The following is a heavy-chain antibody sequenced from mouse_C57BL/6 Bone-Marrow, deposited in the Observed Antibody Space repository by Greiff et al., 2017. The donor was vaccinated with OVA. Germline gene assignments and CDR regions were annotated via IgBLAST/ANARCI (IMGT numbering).Heavy chain of an antibody. CDR1: GFTFTDYY. V-gene: IGHV7-3*01. CDR2: IRNKANGYTT. D-gene: IGHD1-2*01. CDR3: ASPHDYGQAWFAY. Sequence: EVHLVESGGGLVQPGGSLSLSCAASGFTFTDYYMSWVRQPPGKALEWLGFIRNKANGYTTEYSASVKGRFTISRDNSQSILYLQMNALRAEDSATYYCASPHDYGQAWFAYWGQGTLVTVSA. J-gene: IGHJ3*01.